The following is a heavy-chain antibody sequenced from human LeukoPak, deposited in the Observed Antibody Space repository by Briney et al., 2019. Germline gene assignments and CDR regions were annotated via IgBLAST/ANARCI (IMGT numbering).Heavy chain of an antibody. J-gene: IGHJ4*02. CDR1: GASISSYY. CDR3: ASEQWELIDY. CDR2: IYYSGST. V-gene: IGHV4-59*08. D-gene: IGHD1-26*01. Sequence: SETLSLTCTVSGASISSYYWSWIRQPPGKGLEWIGYIYYSGSTNYNPSLKSRVTISVDTSKNQFSLKLSSVTAADTAVYYCASEQWELIDYWGQGTLVTVSS.